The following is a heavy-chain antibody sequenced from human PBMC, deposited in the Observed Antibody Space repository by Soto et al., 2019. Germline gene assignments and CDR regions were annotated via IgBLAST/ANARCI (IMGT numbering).Heavy chain of an antibody. D-gene: IGHD2-21*02. CDR3: ARGGLAYCGGDCSPGV. CDR2: FDPEDGKT. CDR1: GYTLTELS. J-gene: IGHJ6*02. V-gene: IGHV1-24*01. Sequence: ASVKVSCKVSGYTLTELSMHWVRQTPGKGHERKGGFDPEDGKTTYAQKFQARVTMTRDTSTSTVYMELSSLRSEDTAVYYCARGGLAYCGGDCSPGVWGQGTTVTVSS.